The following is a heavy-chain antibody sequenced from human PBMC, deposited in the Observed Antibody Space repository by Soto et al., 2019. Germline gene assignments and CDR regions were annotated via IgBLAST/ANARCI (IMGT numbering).Heavy chain of an antibody. J-gene: IGHJ4*02. D-gene: IGHD1-26*01. CDR1: GYTFTSYA. CDR3: ARDPTSGSAEGYFDY. V-gene: IGHV1-3*01. Sequence: GASVKVSCKASGYTFTSYAMHWVRQAPGQRLEWMGWINAGNGNTKYSQKFQGRVTITRDTSASTAYMELSSLRSEDTAVYYCARDPTSGSAEGYFDYWGQGTLVTVSS. CDR2: INAGNGNT.